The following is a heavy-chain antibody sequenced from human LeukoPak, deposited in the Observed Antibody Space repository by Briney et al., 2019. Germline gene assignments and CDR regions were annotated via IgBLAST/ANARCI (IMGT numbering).Heavy chain of an antibody. CDR1: GGSLGDTTYF. Sequence: SETLSLTCTVSGGSLGDTTYFWGWIRQPPGRGLEWIANIYYSGKAYYSPSLKSRVTISADTSRNQFFLRLGSVTAADTAVYYCTRHSGPAAAADYWGQGTLVTVSS. D-gene: IGHD6-13*01. CDR3: TRHSGPAAAADY. J-gene: IGHJ4*02. V-gene: IGHV4-39*01. CDR2: IYYSGKA.